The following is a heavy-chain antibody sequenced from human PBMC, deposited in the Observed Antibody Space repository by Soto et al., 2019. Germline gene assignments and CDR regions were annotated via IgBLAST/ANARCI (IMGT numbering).Heavy chain of an antibody. CDR1: GFIFSRYG. CDR3: AKAIGQGLIRGASGYYGMDV. Sequence: GGSLRLSCAASGFIFSRYGMSWVRQAPGKGLEWVSGIRNSGSSTYYADSVKGRFTISRDDSKNTLYLQMGSLRAGDTAGYYWAKAIGQGLIRGASGYYGMDVWGQGTTVTVS. J-gene: IGHJ6*02. D-gene: IGHD6-25*01. V-gene: IGHV3-23*01. CDR2: IRNSGSST.